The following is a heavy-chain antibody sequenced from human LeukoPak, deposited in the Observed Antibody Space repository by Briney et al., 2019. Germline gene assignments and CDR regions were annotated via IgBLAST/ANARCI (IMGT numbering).Heavy chain of an antibody. Sequence: ASVKVSCKASGYTFTSYDINWVRQATGQGLEWMGWMNPNSDNTGYAQKFQGRVTMTWNTSINTAYMELSSLRSEDTAVYYCARGRSFIESSSWYAPGDYWGQGTLVTVSS. CDR3: ARGRSFIESSSWYAPGDY. CDR2: MNPNSDNT. J-gene: IGHJ4*02. V-gene: IGHV1-8*01. CDR1: GYTFTSYD. D-gene: IGHD6-13*01.